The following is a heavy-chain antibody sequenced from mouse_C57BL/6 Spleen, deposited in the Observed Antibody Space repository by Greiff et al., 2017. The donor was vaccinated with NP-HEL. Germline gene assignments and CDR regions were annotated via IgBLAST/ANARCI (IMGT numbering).Heavy chain of an antibody. V-gene: IGHV5-6*02. CDR1: GFTFSSYG. CDR3: ARRGEEYFDY. J-gene: IGHJ2*01. CDR2: ISSGGSYT. Sequence: EVKLMESGGDLVKPGGSLKLSCAASGFTFSSYGMSWVRQTPDKRLEWVATISSGGSYTYYPDSVKGRFTISRDNAKNTLYLQMSSLKSEDTAMYYCARRGEEYFDYWGQGTTLTVSS.